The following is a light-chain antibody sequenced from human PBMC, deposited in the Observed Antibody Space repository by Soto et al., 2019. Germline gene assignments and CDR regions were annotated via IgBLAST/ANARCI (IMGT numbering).Light chain of an antibody. Sequence: DIQMTQSPSTLSGSVGDRVTITCRAIQTISSWLAWYQQKPGKAPKLLIYKASSLESGVPSRFSGSGSGTEFTLTISSLQPDDFATYYCQQYNSYSLTWTFGQGTKVDI. CDR2: KAS. V-gene: IGKV1-5*03. CDR1: QTISSW. CDR3: QQYNSYSLTWT. J-gene: IGKJ1*01.